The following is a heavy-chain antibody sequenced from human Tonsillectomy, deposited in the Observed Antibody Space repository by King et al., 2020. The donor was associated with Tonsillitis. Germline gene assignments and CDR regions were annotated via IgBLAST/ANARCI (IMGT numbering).Heavy chain of an antibody. D-gene: IGHD6-13*01. V-gene: IGHV5-51*01. CDR2: IYPGDSDT. J-gene: IGHJ3*02. CDR3: ARRPGMGRIGPAGAFDI. CDR1: GYSFTTYW. Sequence: QLVQSGAEVKKPGESLKISCKGSGYSFTTYWIGWVRQMPGKGLEWMGIIYPGDSDTRYSPSFQGQVTISADKSCSTAYLQWRSLKASDTAMYYCARRPGMGRIGPAGAFDIWGQGTMVTVSS.